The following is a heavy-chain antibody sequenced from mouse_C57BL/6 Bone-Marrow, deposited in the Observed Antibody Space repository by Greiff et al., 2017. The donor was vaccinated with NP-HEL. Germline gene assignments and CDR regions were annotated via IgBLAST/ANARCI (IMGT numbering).Heavy chain of an antibody. CDR2: IYPGDGDT. V-gene: IGHV1-82*01. J-gene: IGHJ1*03. CDR3: ARPPTGWYFDV. CDR1: GYAFSSSW. Sequence: QVQLKESGPELVKPGASVKISCKASGYAFSSSWMNWVKQRPGKGLEWIGRIYPGDGDTNYNGKFKGKATLTADKSSSTAYMQLSSLTSEDSAVYFCARPPTGWYFDVWGTGTTVTVSS. D-gene: IGHD4-1*01.